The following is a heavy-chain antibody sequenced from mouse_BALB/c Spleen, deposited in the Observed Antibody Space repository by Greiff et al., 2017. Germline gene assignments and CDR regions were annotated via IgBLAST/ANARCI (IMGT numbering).Heavy chain of an antibody. J-gene: IGHJ2*01. V-gene: IGHV1-7*01. CDR1: GYTFTSYW. Sequence: VKLMESGAELAKPGASVKMSCKASGYTFTSYWMHWVQQRPGQGLEWIGYINPSTGYTEYNQKFKDKATLTADKSTSTAYMQLSSLTSEDSAVYYCARGDGYPDFDYWGQGTTLTVSS. D-gene: IGHD2-3*01. CDR3: ARGDGYPDFDY. CDR2: INPSTGYT.